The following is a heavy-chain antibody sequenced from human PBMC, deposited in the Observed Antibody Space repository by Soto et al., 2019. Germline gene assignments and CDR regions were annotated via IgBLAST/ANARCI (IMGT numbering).Heavy chain of an antibody. J-gene: IGHJ6*03. Sequence: PGGSLRLCSAASGGTFSSYGMHWVRHAPGKGLEWVAVIWYDGSNNYYADSVKGRFTISRDNSKNTLYLQMNSLRAEDTAVYYCARVSHIDPFGRPPSHYYYLDVRGKGTTVTVSS. CDR3: ARVSHIDPFGRPPSHYYYLDV. CDR2: IWYDGSNN. D-gene: IGHD1-26*01. V-gene: IGHV3-33*01. CDR1: GGTFSSYG.